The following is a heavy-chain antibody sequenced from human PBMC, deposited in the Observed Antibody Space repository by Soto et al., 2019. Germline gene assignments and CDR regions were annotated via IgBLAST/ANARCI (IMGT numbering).Heavy chain of an antibody. CDR1: GGKIRNYG. CDR2: IYYSGST. Sequence: VSGGKIRNYGWSWIRKKKGKGLEWIGYIYYSGSTNYNPSLKSRVTISVDTSKNQFSLKLSSVTAADTAVYYCARGICSSSTCNAGVFDYSAQRPLVSVSS. D-gene: IGHD2-2*01. V-gene: IGHV4-59*01. CDR3: ARGICSSSTCNAGVFDY. J-gene: IGHJ4*02.